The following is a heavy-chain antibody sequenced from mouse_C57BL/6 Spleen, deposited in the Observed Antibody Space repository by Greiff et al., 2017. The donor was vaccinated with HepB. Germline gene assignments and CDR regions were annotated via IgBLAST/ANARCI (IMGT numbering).Heavy chain of an antibody. D-gene: IGHD3-3*01. CDR3: ARKGTRGYFDV. J-gene: IGHJ1*03. CDR1: GFSLTSYG. Sequence: VKLVESGPGLVQPSQSLSITCTVSGFSLTSYGVHWVRQSPGKGLEWLGVIWSGGSTDYNAAFISRLSISKDNSKSQVFFKMNSLQADDTAIYYCARKGTRGYFDVWGTGTTVTVSS. V-gene: IGHV2-2*01. CDR2: IWSGGST.